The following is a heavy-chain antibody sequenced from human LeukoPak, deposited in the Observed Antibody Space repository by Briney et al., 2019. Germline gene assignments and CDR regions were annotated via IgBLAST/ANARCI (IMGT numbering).Heavy chain of an antibody. Sequence: PSETLSLTCTVSGGSISNSSYYWGWIRQPPGKGLEWIGSIYYSGSTYYNPSLKSRVTISVDTSKNQFSLKLSSVTAADTAVYYCARHPQSYYFDYWGQGTLVTVSS. CDR1: GGSISNSSYY. V-gene: IGHV4-39*01. CDR3: ARHPQSYYFDY. D-gene: IGHD3-16*02. CDR2: IYYSGST. J-gene: IGHJ4*02.